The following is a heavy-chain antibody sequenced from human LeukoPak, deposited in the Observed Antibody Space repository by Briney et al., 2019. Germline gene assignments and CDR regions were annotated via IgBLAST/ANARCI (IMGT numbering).Heavy chain of an antibody. CDR3: AGHIVVVTANHDAFDI. D-gene: IGHD2-21*02. V-gene: IGHV1-46*01. Sequence: GASVKVSCKASGYTFTSYYVHWVRQAPGEGLEWMGIINPSGGSTSYAQKFQGRVTMTRDMSTSTVYMELSSLRSEDTAVYYCAGHIVVVTANHDAFDIWGQGTMVTVSS. CDR1: GYTFTSYY. J-gene: IGHJ3*02. CDR2: INPSGGST.